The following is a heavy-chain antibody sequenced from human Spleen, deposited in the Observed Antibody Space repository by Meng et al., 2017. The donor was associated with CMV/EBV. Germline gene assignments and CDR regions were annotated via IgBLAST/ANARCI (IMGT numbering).Heavy chain of an antibody. J-gene: IGHJ4*02. V-gene: IGHV3-30*02. CDR3: AKDDPVLHY. Sequence: QVQLVEAGGGVVQPGGLLSTSCAEAGFTCSSYGMHLVRQAPGKGLEWVEFIRYDRSNKNYADSVQGRFTISRDTSKYTVDLQMNSLRTEDTDVYYCAKDDPVLHYWGQGTLVTVSS. CDR2: IRYDRSNK. CDR1: GFTCSSYG. D-gene: IGHD5/OR15-5a*01.